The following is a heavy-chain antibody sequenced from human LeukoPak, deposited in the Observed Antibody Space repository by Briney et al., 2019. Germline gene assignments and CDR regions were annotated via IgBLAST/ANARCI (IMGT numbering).Heavy chain of an antibody. V-gene: IGHV3-21*01. CDR1: GFTFSTYW. CDR2: ISYRSSDI. CDR3: ARVYSSSWYSGYLYMDL. J-gene: IGHJ6*03. D-gene: IGHD6-13*01. Sequence: GGSLRLSCAASGFTFSTYWMHWVRQDPGKGLEWVSSISYRSSDIEYADSVKGRFTISRDNTKKSLYLQMSGLRAEDTAVYYCARVYSSSWYSGYLYMDLWGKGTTVTVSS.